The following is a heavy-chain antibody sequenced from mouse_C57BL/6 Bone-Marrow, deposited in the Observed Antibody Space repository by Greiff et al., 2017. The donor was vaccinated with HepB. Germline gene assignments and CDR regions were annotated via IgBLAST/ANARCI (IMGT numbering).Heavy chain of an antibody. CDR1: GYTFTSYD. Sequence: VQLQESGPELVKPGASVKLSCKASGYTFTSYDINWVKQRPGQGLEWNGWIYPRDGSTKYNEKFKGKATLTVDTSSSTAYMELHSLTSEDYAVYFCARLESLRLWQPDYDAMDYWGQGTSVTVSS. CDR3: ARLESLRLWQPDYDAMDY. J-gene: IGHJ4*01. D-gene: IGHD2-1*01. V-gene: IGHV1-85*01. CDR2: IYPRDGST.